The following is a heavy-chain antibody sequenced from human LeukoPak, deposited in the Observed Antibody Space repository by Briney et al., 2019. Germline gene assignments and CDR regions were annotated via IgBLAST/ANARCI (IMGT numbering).Heavy chain of an antibody. CDR3: ARSGYHSDSSGFYYPHDY. CDR1: GFTFSTYS. V-gene: IGHV3-48*01. D-gene: IGHD3-22*01. Sequence: GGSLRLSCAASGFTFSTYSMNWVRQAPGKGLEWVSYISGSSSTIYYADSVKGRFTISRDNAKNSLYLQMNSLRAEDTAVYYCARSGYHSDSSGFYYPHDYWGQGTLVTVSS. CDR2: ISGSSSTI. J-gene: IGHJ4*02.